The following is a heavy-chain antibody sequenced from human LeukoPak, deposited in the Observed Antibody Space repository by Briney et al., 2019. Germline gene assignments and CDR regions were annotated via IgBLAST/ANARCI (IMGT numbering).Heavy chain of an antibody. CDR1: GGTFSSYA. Sequence: SVKVSCKASGGTFSSYAISWVRQAPGQGLEWMGGIIPIFGTANYAQKFQGRVTITADESTSTAYMELSSLRSEDTAVYYCARPGIAAALEAFDIWGQGTMVTVSS. CDR3: ARPGIAAALEAFDI. D-gene: IGHD6-13*01. V-gene: IGHV1-69*01. CDR2: IIPIFGTA. J-gene: IGHJ3*02.